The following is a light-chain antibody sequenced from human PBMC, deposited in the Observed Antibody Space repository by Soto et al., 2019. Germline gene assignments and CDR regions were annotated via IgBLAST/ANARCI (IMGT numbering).Light chain of an antibody. CDR2: GAS. CDR3: QQHGNSPLT. Sequence: EVVLTQSPGTLSLSPGERATLSCRASQGVDNNYLAWYQQKPGQGPRLLIFGASSRATGIPDRFSGSGSGTDFTLTISRLEPEDFAVYYCQQHGNSPLTFGQGTRVEV. CDR1: QGVDNNY. J-gene: IGKJ1*01. V-gene: IGKV3-20*01.